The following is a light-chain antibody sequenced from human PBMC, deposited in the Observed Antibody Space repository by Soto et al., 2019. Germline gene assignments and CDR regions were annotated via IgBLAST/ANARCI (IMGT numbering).Light chain of an antibody. J-gene: IGLJ1*01. CDR2: ELF. CDR3: SSYAGSNNYV. V-gene: IGLV2-8*01. Sequence: QSALTQPPSASGSPGQSVTISCTGTSSDVGSYNYVSWYQQHPGKAPKLMIYELFKRPSGVPDRFSGSKSGNTASLTVSGLQAEDEAGYYCSSYAGSNNYVFGTGTQVTVL. CDR1: SSDVGSYNY.